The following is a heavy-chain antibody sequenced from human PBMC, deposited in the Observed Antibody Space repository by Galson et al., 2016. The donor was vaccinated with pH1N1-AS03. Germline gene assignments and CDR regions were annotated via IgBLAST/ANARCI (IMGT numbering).Heavy chain of an antibody. J-gene: IGHJ4*02. D-gene: IGHD3-22*01. CDR2: INWLGGST. Sequence: SLRLSCAASGFTFDEYAMSWVRQAPGKGLEWVSGINWLGGSTGYADSVKGRFTISRDNAKKSLYLQMNSLRVEDTAFYYCARDFYDSSGYFKAPFDYWGQGALVTVSS. CDR1: GFTFDEYA. V-gene: IGHV3-20*04. CDR3: ARDFYDSSGYFKAPFDY.